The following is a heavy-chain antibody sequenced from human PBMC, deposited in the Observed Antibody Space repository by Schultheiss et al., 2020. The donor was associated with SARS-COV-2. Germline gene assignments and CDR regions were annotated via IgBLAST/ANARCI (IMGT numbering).Heavy chain of an antibody. V-gene: IGHV3-23*01. Sequence: GGSLRLSCAASGFTFSSYAMSWVRQAPGKGLEWVSAISGSGGSTYYADSVKGRFTISRDNSKNTLYLQMNNLRVEDTAVYYCARVRLRLGELSLYGNDYWGQGTLVTVSS. J-gene: IGHJ4*02. CDR2: ISGSGGST. CDR3: ARVRLRLGELSLYGNDY. CDR1: GFTFSSYA. D-gene: IGHD3-16*02.